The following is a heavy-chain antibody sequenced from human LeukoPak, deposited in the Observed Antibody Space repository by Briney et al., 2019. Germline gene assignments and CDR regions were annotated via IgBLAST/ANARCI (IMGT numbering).Heavy chain of an antibody. CDR1: EGTFSSYA. V-gene: IGHV1-69*05. D-gene: IGHD3-22*01. CDR3: ARVMERYYFDSSGYYCFDY. Sequence: ASVKVSCKASEGTFSSYAISWVRQAPGQGLEWMGGIIPIFGTANYAQKFQGRVTITTDESTSTAYMELSSLRSEDTAVYYCARVMERYYFDSSGYYCFDYWGQGTLVTVSS. CDR2: IIPIFGTA. J-gene: IGHJ4*02.